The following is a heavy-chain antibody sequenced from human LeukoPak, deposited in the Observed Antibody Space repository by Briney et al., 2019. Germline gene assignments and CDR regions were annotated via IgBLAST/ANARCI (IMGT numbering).Heavy chain of an antibody. Sequence: GGSLRLSCTASGFTVSSDYMSWVRQAPGKGLEWVSVVYSGGNTYYADSVKGRFTISRDNSKNTLYLQMNSLKAEDTAVYYCAREPPGGGFDYWGQGTLVTVSS. D-gene: IGHD3-16*01. CDR1: GFTVSSDY. CDR2: VYSGGNT. V-gene: IGHV3-66*01. CDR3: AREPPGGGFDY. J-gene: IGHJ4*02.